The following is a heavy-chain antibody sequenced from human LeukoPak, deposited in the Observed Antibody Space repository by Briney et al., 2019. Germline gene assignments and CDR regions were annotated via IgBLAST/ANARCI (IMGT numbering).Heavy chain of an antibody. Sequence: ASVKVSCKASGNTFISYYMHWVRQAPGQGLEWMGIINPSGGSTSYAQKFQGRVTMTRDTSTSTVYMDLSSLRSEDTAVYYCARGLGGDFWSGYGRGGWFDPWGQGTLVTVSS. J-gene: IGHJ5*02. D-gene: IGHD3-3*01. V-gene: IGHV1-46*01. CDR1: GNTFISYY. CDR2: INPSGGST. CDR3: ARGLGGDFWSGYGRGGWFDP.